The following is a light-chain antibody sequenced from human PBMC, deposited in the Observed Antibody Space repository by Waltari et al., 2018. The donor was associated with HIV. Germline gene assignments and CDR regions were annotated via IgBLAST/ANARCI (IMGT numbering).Light chain of an antibody. CDR3: QAWDSSTYVV. J-gene: IGLJ2*01. CDR2: QDD. CDR1: KLGDKY. V-gene: IGLV3-1*01. Sequence: SYEVTQPPSVSVSPGQTASIPCSGDKLGDKYVCWYQQKPGQPPVLVIYQDDKRPSGSPERFSGSNSGNTATLTISGTQAMDEADYYCQAWDSSTYVVFGGGTKLTVL.